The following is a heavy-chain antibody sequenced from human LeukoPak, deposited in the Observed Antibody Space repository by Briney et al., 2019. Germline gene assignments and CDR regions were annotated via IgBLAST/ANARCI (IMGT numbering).Heavy chain of an antibody. V-gene: IGHV3-30*04. CDR2: ISYDGSNK. D-gene: IGHD4-17*01. Sequence: GGSLRLSCAASGFTFSNYAMHWVRQAPGKGLEWVAVISYDGSNKYYADSVKGRFTISKDNAKNSLYLQMNSLRAEDTAVYYCARAGGSTVSHSDYWGQGTLVTVSS. CDR3: ARAGGSTVSHSDY. J-gene: IGHJ4*02. CDR1: GFTFSNYA.